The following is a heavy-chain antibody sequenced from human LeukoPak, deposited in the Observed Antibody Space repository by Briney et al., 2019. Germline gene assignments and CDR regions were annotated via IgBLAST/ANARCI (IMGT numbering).Heavy chain of an antibody. V-gene: IGHV1-69*04. CDR2: IIPILGIA. D-gene: IGHD3-9*01. J-gene: IGHJ4*02. CDR1: GGTFSSYA. CDR3: ARGPDCSSTSCFRALRYFDWLLFKDY. Sequence: SVKVSCKASGGTFSSYAISWVRQAPGQGLEWMGRIIPILGIANYALKFQGRVTITADKSTSTAYMELSSLRSEDTAVYYCARGPDCSSTSCFRALRYFDWLLFKDYWGQGTLVTVSS.